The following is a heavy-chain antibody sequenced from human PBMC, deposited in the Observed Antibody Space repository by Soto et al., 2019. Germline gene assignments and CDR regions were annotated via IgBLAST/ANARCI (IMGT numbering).Heavy chain of an antibody. V-gene: IGHV3-74*01. J-gene: IGHJ4*02. CDR1: GVTFNSYW. Sequence: GWSLRLSCAASGVTFNSYWMDGVRQAPGKGLVWVSRINSDGSSTYYADSVKGRFTISRDNAKNSLYLQMNSLRAGDTAVYYCARGLFNAYGGFYYFDFWGQGSLVTVSS. CDR2: INSDGSST. D-gene: IGHD3-16*01. CDR3: ARGLFNAYGGFYYFDF.